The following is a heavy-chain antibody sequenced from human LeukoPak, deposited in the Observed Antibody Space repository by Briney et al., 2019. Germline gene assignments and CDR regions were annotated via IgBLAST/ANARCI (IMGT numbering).Heavy chain of an antibody. CDR3: AREEMAAAGPPLGPTPY. CDR1: GGSFSGYY. J-gene: IGHJ4*02. Sequence: SETLSLTCAVYGGSFSGYYWSWIRQPPGKGPEWIGEINHSGSTNYNPSLKSRVTISVDTSKNQFSLKLSSVTAADTAVYYCAREEMAAAGPPLGPTPYWGQGTLVTVSS. V-gene: IGHV4-34*01. CDR2: INHSGST. D-gene: IGHD6-13*01.